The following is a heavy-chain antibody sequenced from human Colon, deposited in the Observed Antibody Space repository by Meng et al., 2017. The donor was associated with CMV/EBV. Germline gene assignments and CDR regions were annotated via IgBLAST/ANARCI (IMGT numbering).Heavy chain of an antibody. CDR3: ARAKYCSSNSCSGFDI. CDR1: GGTLSSHG. D-gene: IGHD2-2*01. CDR2: IIPMFGTA. Sequence: SVKVSCKAYGGTLSSHGFSWVRQAPGQGLEWVGGIIPMFGTANYAQTFRGRVTITTDDSTSTAYMELRTLRSEDTAVYYCARAKYCSSNSCSGFDIWGQGTMVTVSS. V-gene: IGHV1-69*05. J-gene: IGHJ3*02.